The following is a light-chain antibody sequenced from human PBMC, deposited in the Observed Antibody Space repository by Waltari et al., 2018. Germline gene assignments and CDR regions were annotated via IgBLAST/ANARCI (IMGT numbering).Light chain of an antibody. J-gene: IGKJ3*01. CDR2: KAS. CDR3: QHYNSFSALFT. V-gene: IGKV1-5*03. CDR1: QSISGW. Sequence: DIQMTQSPSTVSASVGDRVTIPCRARQSISGWLAWYQHKPGKAPKLLLHKASTVQSGVPSRFSGSGSGTEFTLNITILQPDDFATYYCQHYNSFSALFTFGPGTQVDIK.